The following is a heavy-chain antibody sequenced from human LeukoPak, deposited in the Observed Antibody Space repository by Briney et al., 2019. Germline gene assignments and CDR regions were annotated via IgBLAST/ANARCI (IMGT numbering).Heavy chain of an antibody. CDR3: ARVESLGYCSSTSCYTVGWFDP. D-gene: IGHD2-2*02. CDR2: IYYSGST. Sequence: SETLSLTCTVSGGSISSYYWSWIRQPPGKGLEWIGYIYYSGSTDYNPSLKSRVTISVDTSKNQFSLKLSSVTAADTAVYYCARVESLGYCSSTSCYTVGWFDPWGQGTLVTVSS. V-gene: IGHV4-59*01. CDR1: GGSISSYY. J-gene: IGHJ5*02.